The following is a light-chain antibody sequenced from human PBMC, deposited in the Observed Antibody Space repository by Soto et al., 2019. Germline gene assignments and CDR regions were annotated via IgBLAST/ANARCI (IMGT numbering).Light chain of an antibody. CDR1: TSDFGSHNF. Sequence: QSVLTQPASVSGSPGQSITISCTGTTSDFGSHNFVSWYRHHPGNAPKLVIYGVNKRTSGISDRFSGSKSGHTASLTISGLQADDEADYYCCSCASTTTLDLVFGGGTKLTVL. V-gene: IGLV2-23*02. CDR2: GVN. CDR3: CSCASTTTLDLV. J-gene: IGLJ2*01.